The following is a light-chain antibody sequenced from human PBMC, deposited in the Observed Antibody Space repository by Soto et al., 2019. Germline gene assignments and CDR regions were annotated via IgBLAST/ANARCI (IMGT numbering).Light chain of an antibody. CDR1: QSISSY. CDR3: QQSYSTPWT. V-gene: IGKV1-39*01. J-gene: IGKJ1*01. Sequence: DIQMTQSPSSLSASVGDRVTITCRASQSISSYLNWYQQKPGKAPKLLIYAASRLQSGVPSRFSGSGSGTDFTLTISSLQPEDFATYYWQQSYSTPWTFGQGTKVEIK. CDR2: AAS.